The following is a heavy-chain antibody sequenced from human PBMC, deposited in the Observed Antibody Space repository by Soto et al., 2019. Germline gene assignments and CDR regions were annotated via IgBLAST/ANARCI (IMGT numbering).Heavy chain of an antibody. CDR1: GFTLQNYA. V-gene: IGHV3-23*01. D-gene: IGHD3-10*01. J-gene: IGHJ5*02. CDR3: AKGKSTGDIDWFDP. CDR2: LIGGHYGT. Sequence: PGESLRLSCTASGFTLQNYAMAWVRQAPGKGLEWVSTLIGGHYGTAYSYSVKGRFTVSRDNSKNCLYLQMNSLGVEDTAMYFCAKGKSTGDIDWFDPWGQGSLVTVSS.